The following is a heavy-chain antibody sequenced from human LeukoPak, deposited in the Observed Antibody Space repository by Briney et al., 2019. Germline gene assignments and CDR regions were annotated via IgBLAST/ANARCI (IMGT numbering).Heavy chain of an antibody. V-gene: IGHV1-2*04. Sequence: ASVKVSCTASGYTFTGYYMHWVRQAPGQGLEWMGWINPNSGGTNYAQKFQGWVTMTRDTSISTAYMELSRLRSDDTAVYYCARGDYYDSSGYYLGWDYWGQGTLVTVSS. D-gene: IGHD3-22*01. CDR1: GYTFTGYY. J-gene: IGHJ4*02. CDR3: ARGDYYDSSGYYLGWDY. CDR2: INPNSGGT.